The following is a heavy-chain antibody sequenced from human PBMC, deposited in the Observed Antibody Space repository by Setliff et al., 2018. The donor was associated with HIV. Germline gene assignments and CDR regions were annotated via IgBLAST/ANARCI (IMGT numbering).Heavy chain of an antibody. CDR3: ASVNVGCSGNSCFLED. V-gene: IGHV4-4*02. CDR1: GGSISSPNW. CDR2: TSHSGSV. Sequence: SETLSLTCAVSGGSISSPNWWNWVRQPPGKGLEWIGETSHSGSVNDNPSPKSRAAISLDRSMNQFSLNLKSVTAADTAMYSCASVNVGCSGNSCFLEDWGRGTLVTVSS. D-gene: IGHD2-2*01. J-gene: IGHJ4*01.